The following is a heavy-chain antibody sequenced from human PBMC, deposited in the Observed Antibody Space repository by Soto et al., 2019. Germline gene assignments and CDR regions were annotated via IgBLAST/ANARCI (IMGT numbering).Heavy chain of an antibody. Sequence: EVQLVESGGGLVQPGRSLRLSCAASAFTFSSYTMNWVRQAPGKGLEWVSYISPTSHTIYYADSVKGRFTISRDNVHNPLYLQMNILRAEDTAVYFCAGVHYGDYYFDYWGQGTLVTVSS. CDR3: AGVHYGDYYFDY. V-gene: IGHV3-48*01. D-gene: IGHD4-17*01. CDR1: AFTFSSYT. J-gene: IGHJ4*02. CDR2: ISPTSHTI.